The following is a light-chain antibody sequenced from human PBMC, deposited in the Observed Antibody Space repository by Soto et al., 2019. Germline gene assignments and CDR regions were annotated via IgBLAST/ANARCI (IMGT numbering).Light chain of an antibody. CDR3: SSSTSSSTLV. J-gene: IGLJ2*01. V-gene: IGLV2-14*01. CDR2: EVS. CDR1: SGDVGGYNY. Sequence: QSVLTQPASVSGSLEQSITISCTGTSGDVGGYNYVSWYQQHPGKAPKLMIYEVSNRPSGVSNRFSGSKSGNTASLTISGLQAEDEADYYCSSSTSSSTLVLGGGTKLTVL.